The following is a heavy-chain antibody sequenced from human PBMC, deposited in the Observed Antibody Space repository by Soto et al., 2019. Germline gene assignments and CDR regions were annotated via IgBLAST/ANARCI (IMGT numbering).Heavy chain of an antibody. J-gene: IGHJ4*02. V-gene: IGHV3-48*02. CDR2: ISSSSTI. Sequence: EVQLVESGGGLVQPGGSLRLSCAASGFTFSSYSMNWVRQAPGKGLEWVSYISSSSTIYYADSVKGRFTISRDNAKNSLYLQMNSLRDEDTAVYYCARDSVGSGWPYFDYWGQGTLVTVSS. CDR1: GFTFSSYS. CDR3: ARDSVGSGWPYFDY. D-gene: IGHD6-19*01.